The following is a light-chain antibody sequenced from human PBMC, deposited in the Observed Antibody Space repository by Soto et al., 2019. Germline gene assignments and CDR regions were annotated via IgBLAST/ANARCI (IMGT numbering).Light chain of an antibody. CDR2: GAS. CDR3: QQYNNWLT. V-gene: IGKV3-15*01. J-gene: IGKJ3*01. Sequence: EIVMTQSPATLSLSPGERATLSCRASQSVSSNLVWYQQKPGQDPRLLIYGASTRATGIPARFSGSGSGTDFTLTISSLQSEDFAAYYCQQYNNWLTFGPGTKVDIK. CDR1: QSVSSN.